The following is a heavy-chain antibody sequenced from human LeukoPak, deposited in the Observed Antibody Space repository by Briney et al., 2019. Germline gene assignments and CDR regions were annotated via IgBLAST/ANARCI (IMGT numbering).Heavy chain of an antibody. V-gene: IGHV1-24*01. D-gene: IGHD5-18*01. CDR3: AAGRPYSLLDY. Sequence: ASVKVSCTVSGSSLSESSLYWVRQAPGKGLEWMGGFDVIDSETFYAQKFQGRVTMTEDSSRDTAYMELRSLTSDDTALYYCAAGRPYSLLDYWGQGTLVTVSS. CDR1: GSSLSESS. CDR2: FDVIDSET. J-gene: IGHJ4*02.